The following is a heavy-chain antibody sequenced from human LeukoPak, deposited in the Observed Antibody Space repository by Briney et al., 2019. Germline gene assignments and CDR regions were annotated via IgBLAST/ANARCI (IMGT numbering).Heavy chain of an antibody. V-gene: IGHV3-53*01. J-gene: IGHJ6*03. CDR3: ATGYCSGGSRPYYYYMDV. CDR1: GFTVSSNY. CDR2: IYGGGST. Sequence: PGGSLRLSCAASGFTVSSNYVSWVRQAPGKGLEWVSVIYGGGSTYYADSVKGRFTISRDNSKNTLYLQMNSLRAEDTAVYYCATGYCSGGSRPYYYYMDVWGKGTTVTVSS. D-gene: IGHD2-15*01.